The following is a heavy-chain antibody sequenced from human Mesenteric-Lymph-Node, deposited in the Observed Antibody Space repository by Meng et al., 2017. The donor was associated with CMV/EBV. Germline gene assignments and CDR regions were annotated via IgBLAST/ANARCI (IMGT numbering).Heavy chain of an antibody. D-gene: IGHD2-21*01. CDR2: IKQDGSGE. CDR1: GFTFSSYW. CDR3: ARDLGNCGGDCYWDWFDP. V-gene: IGHV3-7*01. J-gene: IGHJ5*02. Sequence: GESLKISCAASGFTFSSYWMSWVRQAPGKGLEWVANIKQDGSGEYYVDSVKGRFTISRDNAKNSLYLQMNSLRAEDTAVYYCARDLGNCGGDCYWDWFDPWGQGTLVTVSS.